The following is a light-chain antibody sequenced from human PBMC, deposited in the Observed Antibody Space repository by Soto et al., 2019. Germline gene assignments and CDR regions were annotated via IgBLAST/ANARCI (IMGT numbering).Light chain of an antibody. CDR2: AAS. V-gene: IGKV1-33*01. CDR3: QQYDNVPPT. CDR1: HDIRND. J-gene: IGKJ5*01. Sequence: NELTQSPSSLSASGGDRVTITCPASHDIRNDLNWYQQKSGKAPKLLIHAASTLEAGVPLRFSGSGSGTDFTLTISSLQPEDIATYYCQQYDNVPPTFGQGTRLEI.